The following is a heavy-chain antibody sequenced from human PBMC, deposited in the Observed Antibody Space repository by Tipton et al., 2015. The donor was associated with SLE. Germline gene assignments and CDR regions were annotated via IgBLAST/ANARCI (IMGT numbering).Heavy chain of an antibody. CDR2: IYYSGST. CDR1: GDSISSHY. D-gene: IGHD2-2*01. V-gene: IGHV4-59*11. CDR3: ARAGRDIVVVPAAMADY. J-gene: IGHJ4*02. Sequence: LRLSCTVSGDSISSHYWSWIRQPPGKGLEWIGYIYYSGSTNYNPSLKSRVTISVDTSKNQFSLKLTSVTAADTAVYYCARAGRDIVVVPAAMADYWGQGTLVTVSS.